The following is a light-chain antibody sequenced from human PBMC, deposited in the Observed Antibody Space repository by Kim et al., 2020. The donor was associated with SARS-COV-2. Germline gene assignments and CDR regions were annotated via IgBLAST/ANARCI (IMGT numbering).Light chain of an antibody. Sequence: ASVGDSVTITCRASQGIGNGLAWYQQKPEKAPMSLIYAASSLQRGVPSRFSGSGSGTDFTLTISSLQPEDFATYYCQQYNSYPRTFGRGTKVDIK. CDR1: QGIGNG. CDR2: AAS. J-gene: IGKJ4*01. V-gene: IGKV1D-16*01. CDR3: QQYNSYPRT.